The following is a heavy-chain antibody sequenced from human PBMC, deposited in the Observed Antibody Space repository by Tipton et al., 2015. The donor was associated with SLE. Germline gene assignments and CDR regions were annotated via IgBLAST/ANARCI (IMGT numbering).Heavy chain of an antibody. D-gene: IGHD5-18*01. CDR1: GGSISNYY. V-gene: IGHV4-59*01. J-gene: IGHJ4*02. CDR2: IYYSGST. CDR3: ARELGSYGHDY. Sequence: TLSLTCTVSGGSISNYYWSWIRQPPGKGLEWIGCIYYSGSTNYNPSLKSRVTISVDTSKNQFSLKLRSVTAADTAVYYCARELGSYGHDYWGQGTLVTVSS.